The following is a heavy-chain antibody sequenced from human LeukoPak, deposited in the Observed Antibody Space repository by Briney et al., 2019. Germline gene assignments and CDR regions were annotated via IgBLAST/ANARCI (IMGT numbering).Heavy chain of an antibody. Sequence: GGSLRLSCAASGFTFSSYAMSWVRQAPGKGLEWVSAISGSGGSTYYADSAKGRFTISRDNSKNTLYLQMNSLRAEDTAVYYCAKVTGSGLVVVPAASARAFDYWGQGTLVTVSS. CDR3: AKVTGSGLVVVPAASARAFDY. V-gene: IGHV3-23*01. D-gene: IGHD2-2*01. CDR1: GFTFSSYA. CDR2: ISGSGGST. J-gene: IGHJ4*02.